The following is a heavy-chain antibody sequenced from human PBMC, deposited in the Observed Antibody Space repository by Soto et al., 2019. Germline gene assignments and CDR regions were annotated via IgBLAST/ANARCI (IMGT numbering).Heavy chain of an antibody. CDR2: IYYSGST. D-gene: IGHD2-21*02. J-gene: IGHJ4*02. CDR3: ASQRYCDDDCYLFDY. Sequence: SETLSLTCTVSGGSISSYYWSWIRQPPGKGLEWIGYIYYSGSTNYNPSLKSRVTISVDTSKNQFSLKLSSVTAADTAVYYCASQRYCDDDCYLFDYWGQGTLVTVSS. V-gene: IGHV4-59*12. CDR1: GGSISSYY.